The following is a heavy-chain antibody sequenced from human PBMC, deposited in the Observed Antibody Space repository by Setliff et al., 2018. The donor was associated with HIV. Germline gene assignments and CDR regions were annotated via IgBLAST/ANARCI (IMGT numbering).Heavy chain of an antibody. Sequence: PGGSLRLSCAASGFTFNNAWMTWVRQAPGKGLEWVGHIKSKTDGGTTDYAAPVKGRFTISRDNAKKSLYLQMTSLRAEDTALYYCARRAVGGSWTWLNYFDYWGQGALVTVPQ. CDR1: GFTFNNAW. CDR2: IKSKTDGGTT. D-gene: IGHD6-13*01. J-gene: IGHJ4*02. CDR3: ARRAVGGSWTWLNYFDY. V-gene: IGHV3-15*05.